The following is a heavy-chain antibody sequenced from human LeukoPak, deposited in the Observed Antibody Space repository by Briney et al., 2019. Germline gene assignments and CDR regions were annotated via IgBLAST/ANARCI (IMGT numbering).Heavy chain of an antibody. CDR3: SKGQELDDGVLES. Sequence: GGSLRLSCAASGFTFSSNAMTWVRQAPGKGLEWVSTISGNGGGCHYDDALRGRFTISRDNSKSTMYLEMESLSCEDTAIYYGSKGQELDDGVLESWGRGTRVTVSS. D-gene: IGHD1-1*01. J-gene: IGHJ4*02. CDR2: ISGNGGGC. V-gene: IGHV3-23*01. CDR1: GFTFSSNA.